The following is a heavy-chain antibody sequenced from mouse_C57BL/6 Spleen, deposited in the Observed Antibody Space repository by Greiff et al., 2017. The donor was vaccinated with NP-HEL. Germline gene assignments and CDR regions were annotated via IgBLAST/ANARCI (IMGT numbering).Heavy chain of an antibody. Sequence: DVTLVESGGGLVKPGGSLKLSCAASGFTFSSYAMSWVRQTPETRLEWVATISDGGSYTYYPDKVKGRVTITRDNAKNNLYLQLSHLKSEDSAMYYCARGDGNYDWYFDVWGTGTTVTVSS. CDR2: ISDGGSYT. D-gene: IGHD2-1*01. CDR1: GFTFSSYA. V-gene: IGHV5-4*03. J-gene: IGHJ1*03. CDR3: ARGDGNYDWYFDV.